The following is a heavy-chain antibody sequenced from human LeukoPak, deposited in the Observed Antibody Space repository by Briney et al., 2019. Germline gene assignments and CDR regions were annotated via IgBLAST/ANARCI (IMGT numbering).Heavy chain of an antibody. V-gene: IGHV6-1*01. CDR3: ARTNGGYVDS. J-gene: IGHJ4*02. D-gene: IGHD3-16*01. CDR2: TYYRSKWYN. CDR1: GDSVSNNDGA. Sequence: SQTLSLTCAISGDSVSNNDGAWNWIRQSPSRGLEWLGRTYYRSKWYNSYAVSVKGRITINPDTSKNQFSLHLSSVTPDDTAVYYCARTNGGYVDSWGQGTLVTVSS.